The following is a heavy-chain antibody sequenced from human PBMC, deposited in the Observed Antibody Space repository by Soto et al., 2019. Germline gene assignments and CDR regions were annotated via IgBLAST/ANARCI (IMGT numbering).Heavy chain of an antibody. CDR1: GGTFCSCT. D-gene: IGHD3-22*01. V-gene: IGHV1-69*02. J-gene: IGHJ4*02. Sequence: QVQLVQSGAEVKKPGSSVKVSCKASGGTFCSCTISWVRQAPGQGLEWMGRIIPILGIANYVQKFQGRVTITADKSTSTAYMELSSLRSEDTAVYYCASRYDSSDYWGQGTLVTVSS. CDR3: ASRYDSSDY. CDR2: IIPILGIA.